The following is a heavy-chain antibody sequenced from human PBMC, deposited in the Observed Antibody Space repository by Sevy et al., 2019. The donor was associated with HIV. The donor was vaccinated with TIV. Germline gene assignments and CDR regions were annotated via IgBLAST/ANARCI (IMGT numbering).Heavy chain of an antibody. CDR3: ANKRGYSHGPFDY. V-gene: IGHV4-30-4*01. CDR1: GSSLSSSDSY. J-gene: IGHJ4*02. D-gene: IGHD5-12*01. Sequence: SENLSLTCTVSGSSLSSSDSYWSWIRQPPGKGLEWLGYIHYTGGTYYNPFLKSRVAMSVDTSEEPFSLRLSFLTAADTALYYCANKRGYSHGPFDYWGQGTLVTVSS. CDR2: IHYTGGT.